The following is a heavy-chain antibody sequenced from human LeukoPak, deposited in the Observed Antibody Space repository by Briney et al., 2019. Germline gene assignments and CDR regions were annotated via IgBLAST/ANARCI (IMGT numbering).Heavy chain of an antibody. CDR2: INPNSGGT. D-gene: IGHD5-18*01. J-gene: IGHJ6*03. CDR1: GYTFTGYY. V-gene: IGHV1-2*02. Sequence: ASVKVSCKASGYTFTGYYMHWVRQAPGQGLEWMGWINPNSGGTNYAQKFQGRVTMTRDTSISTAYMELSRLRSDDTAVYYCARDRGEGIQLWLVEAYYYYMDVWGKGTTVTVSS. CDR3: ARDRGEGIQLWLVEAYYYYMDV.